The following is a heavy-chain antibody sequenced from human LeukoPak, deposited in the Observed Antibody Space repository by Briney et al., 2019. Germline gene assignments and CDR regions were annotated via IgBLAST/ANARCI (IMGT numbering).Heavy chain of an antibody. Sequence: PSETLSLTCAVYGGSFSGYYWSWIRQPPGKGLEWIGEINHSGSTNYNPSLKSRVTISVDTSKNQFSLKLSSVTAADTAVYYCARLAVADHYYYYGMDVWGQGTTVTVS. CDR3: ARLAVADHYYYYGMDV. CDR2: INHSGST. J-gene: IGHJ6*02. D-gene: IGHD6-19*01. CDR1: GGSFSGYY. V-gene: IGHV4-34*01.